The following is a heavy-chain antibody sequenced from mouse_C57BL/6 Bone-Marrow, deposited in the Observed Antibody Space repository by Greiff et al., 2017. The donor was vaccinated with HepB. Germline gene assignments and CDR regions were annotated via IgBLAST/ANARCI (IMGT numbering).Heavy chain of an antibody. Sequence: EVQLVESGGGLVQPGGSMKLSCAASGFTFSDAWMDWVRQSPEKGLEWVAEIRNKANNHATYYAESLKGRFTISRDDSKISVYPQKNRLRAEDTGIYYSSNHECLYNGYAWFAYWGQGTLVTVSA. CDR3: SNHECLYNGYAWFAY. D-gene: IGHD2-3*01. CDR1: GFTFSDAW. CDR2: IRNKANNHAT. V-gene: IGHV6-6*01. J-gene: IGHJ3*01.